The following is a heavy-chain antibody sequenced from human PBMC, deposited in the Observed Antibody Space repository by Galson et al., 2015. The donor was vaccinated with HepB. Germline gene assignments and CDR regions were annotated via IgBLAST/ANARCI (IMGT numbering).Heavy chain of an antibody. CDR1: GYTFTGYY. CDR3: AYGSGSYKNWFDP. CDR2: INPNSGGT. Sequence: SVKVSCKASGYTFTGYYMHWVRQAPGQGLEWMGWINPNSGGTNYAQKFQGRVTMTRDTSISTAYMELSRLRSDDTAVYYCAYGSGSYKNWFDPWGQGTLVTVSS. J-gene: IGHJ5*02. V-gene: IGHV1-2*02. D-gene: IGHD3-10*01.